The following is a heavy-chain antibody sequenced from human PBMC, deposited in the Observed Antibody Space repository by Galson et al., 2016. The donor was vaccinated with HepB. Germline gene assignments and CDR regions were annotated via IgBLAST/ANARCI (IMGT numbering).Heavy chain of an antibody. CDR1: GFTFATYA. Sequence: SLRLSCAASGFTFATYAMTWVRQAPGKGLEWVSSIKPSGWSSHNADSVKGRFTTSRDNSKSTLYLQMSSLRAEDTAVYYCARHLRVGSGSHRDVFDIWGQGTMVSVSS. CDR2: IKPSGWSS. D-gene: IGHD3-10*01. CDR3: ARHLRVGSGSHRDVFDI. J-gene: IGHJ3*02. V-gene: IGHV3-23*01.